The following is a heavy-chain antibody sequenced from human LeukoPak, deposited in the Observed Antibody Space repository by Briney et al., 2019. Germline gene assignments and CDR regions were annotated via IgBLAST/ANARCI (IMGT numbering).Heavy chain of an antibody. Sequence: SVKVSCKASGGTFSSYAISWVRQAPGQGLEWMGGIIPIFGTANYAQKFQGRVTITADESTSTAYMELSSLRSEDTAVYYCARVEYDSSGYYPRAIDYWGQGTLVTVSS. J-gene: IGHJ4*02. V-gene: IGHV1-69*13. CDR3: ARVEYDSSGYYPRAIDY. CDR2: IIPIFGTA. CDR1: GGTFSSYA. D-gene: IGHD3-22*01.